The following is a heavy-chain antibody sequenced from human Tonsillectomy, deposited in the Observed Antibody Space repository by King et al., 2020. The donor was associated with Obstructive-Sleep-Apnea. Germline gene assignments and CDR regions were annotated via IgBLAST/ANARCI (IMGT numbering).Heavy chain of an antibody. V-gene: IGHV1-69*01. CDR3: ARGYCSSTSCYTSYYYGMDV. CDR2: IIPIFGTA. D-gene: IGHD2-2*02. Sequence: QLVQSGAEVKKPGSSVKVSCKASGGTFSSYAISWVRQAPGQGLEWMGGIIPIFGTANYAQKFQGRVTITADESTSTAYMELSRLRSEDTAVCYCARGYCSSTSCYTSYYYGMDVWGQGTTVTVSS. J-gene: IGHJ6*02. CDR1: GGTFSSYA.